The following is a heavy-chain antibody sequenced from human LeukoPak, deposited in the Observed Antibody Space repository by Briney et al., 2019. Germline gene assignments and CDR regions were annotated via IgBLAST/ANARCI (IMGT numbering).Heavy chain of an antibody. Sequence: GSLRLSCAASGFTFSSYAMHWVRQAPGKGLEWVAVISYDGSNKYYADSVKGRFTTSRDNSKNTLYLQMNSLRAEDTAVYYCAREDIVVVPAAHYGVWGQGTLVTVSS. D-gene: IGHD2-2*01. CDR2: ISYDGSNK. J-gene: IGHJ4*02. V-gene: IGHV3-30-3*01. CDR1: GFTFSSYA. CDR3: AREDIVVVPAAHYGV.